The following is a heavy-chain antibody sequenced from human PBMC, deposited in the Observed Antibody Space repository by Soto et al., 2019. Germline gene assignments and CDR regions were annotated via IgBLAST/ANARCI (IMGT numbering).Heavy chain of an antibody. J-gene: IGHJ4*02. CDR3: ASDRVYSNYHDY. CDR1: GFTFSSYG. V-gene: IGHV3-33*01. D-gene: IGHD4-4*01. Sequence: QVQLVESGGGVVQPGRSLRLSCAASGFTFSSYGMHWVRQAPGKGLEWVAVIWYDGSNKYYADSVKGRFTISRDNSKKTLYFVMNSLRCDVTAVYHCASDRVYSNYHDYWGQGTLVTVSS. CDR2: IWYDGSNK.